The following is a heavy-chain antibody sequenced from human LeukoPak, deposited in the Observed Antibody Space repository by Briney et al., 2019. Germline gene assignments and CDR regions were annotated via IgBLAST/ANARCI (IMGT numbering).Heavy chain of an antibody. CDR1: GFTFSSYA. J-gene: IGHJ3*02. D-gene: IGHD3-22*01. V-gene: IGHV3-30*04. Sequence: GRSLRLSCAASGFTFSSYAMHWVRQAPGKGLEWVAVISYDGSNKYYADSVKGRFTISRDNAKNSLYLQMNSLRAEDTALYYCARDTGTLDYYDSSGYSDAFDIWGQGTMVTVSS. CDR3: ARDTGTLDYYDSSGYSDAFDI. CDR2: ISYDGSNK.